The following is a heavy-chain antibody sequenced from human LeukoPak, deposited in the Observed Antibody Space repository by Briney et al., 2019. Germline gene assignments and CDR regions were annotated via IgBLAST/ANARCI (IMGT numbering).Heavy chain of an antibody. V-gene: IGHV3-74*01. CDR3: ARPGRGYSYGSFDY. CDR2: INNDGSST. CDR1: GFTVSSYW. Sequence: PGGSLRLSCAASGFTVSSYWMHWVRQAPGKGLVWVSRINNDGSSTTYADSVRGRFTISRDDAKNTLYLQMNSLRAEDTAVYYCARPGRGYSYGSFDYWGQGSLVTVSS. J-gene: IGHJ4*02. D-gene: IGHD5-18*01.